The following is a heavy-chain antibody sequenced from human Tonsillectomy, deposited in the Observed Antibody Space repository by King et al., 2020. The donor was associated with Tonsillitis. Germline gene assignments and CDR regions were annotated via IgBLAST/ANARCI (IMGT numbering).Heavy chain of an antibody. V-gene: IGHV4-59*01. J-gene: IGHJ5*02. CDR3: ARGVEDYDSSGLNWFDP. CDR2: IYYSRST. D-gene: IGHD3-22*01. Sequence: VQLQESGPGLVKPSETLSLTCTVSGGSISSYYWSWIRQPPGKGLEWIGYIYYSRSTNYNPSLKSRVTISVDTSKNQFSLKLSSVTAADTAVYYCARGVEDYDSSGLNWFDPWGQGTLVTVSS. CDR1: GGSISSYY.